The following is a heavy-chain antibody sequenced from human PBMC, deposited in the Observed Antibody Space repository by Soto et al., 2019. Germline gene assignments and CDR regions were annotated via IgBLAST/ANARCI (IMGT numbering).Heavy chain of an antibody. CDR3: ARHFKHYDFWSASFFDY. V-gene: IGHV4-59*08. D-gene: IGHD3-3*01. Sequence: SETLSLTCNVSGGSISSYYWSWIRQPPGKGLEWIGYIYYSGSTNYRPSLKSRVTISVDTSKNQFSLKLSSVTAADTAVYYCARHFKHYDFWSASFFDYWGQGSVVTVSS. CDR2: IYYSGST. CDR1: GGSISSYY. J-gene: IGHJ4*02.